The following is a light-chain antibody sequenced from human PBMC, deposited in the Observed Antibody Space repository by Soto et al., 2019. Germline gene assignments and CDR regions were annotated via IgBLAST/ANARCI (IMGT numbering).Light chain of an antibody. Sequence: QSVLTQPASVSGSPGQSITISCSGTYNLVSWYQQHPGKAPKLMIFEVNKRPSGVSYRFSGSKSGNTASLTISALQAEDEADYFCSLYTSENTYVFGTGTKVTVL. V-gene: IGLV2-14*02. CDR3: SLYTSENTYV. CDR2: EVN. J-gene: IGLJ1*01. CDR1: YNL.